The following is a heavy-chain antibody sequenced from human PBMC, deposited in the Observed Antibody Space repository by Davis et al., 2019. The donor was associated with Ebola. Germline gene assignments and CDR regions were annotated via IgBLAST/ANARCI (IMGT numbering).Heavy chain of an antibody. J-gene: IGHJ4*02. CDR2: IYYSGST. V-gene: IGHV4-59*01. CDR1: GRSISSYY. CDR3: ARDRVGQWLAELDY. Sequence: PSETLSLTCTVSGRSISSYYWSWIRQPPGKGLEWIGYIYYSGSTNYNPSLKSRVTISVDTSKNQFSLKLSSVTAADTAVYYCARDRVGQWLAELDYWGQGTLVTVSS. D-gene: IGHD6-19*01.